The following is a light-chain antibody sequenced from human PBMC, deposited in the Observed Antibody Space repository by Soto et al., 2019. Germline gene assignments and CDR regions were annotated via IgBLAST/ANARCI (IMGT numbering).Light chain of an antibody. CDR1: QRVSSSY. J-gene: IGKJ4*01. Sequence: EIVLTQSPGTLSLSPGERATLSCRASQRVSSSYVAWYRQKPGQAPRLLIYDASSRAAGVPDRFSGSGSGTDFTLTISGLELEDFAVYYCQQYWRSLLTFGGGTKVQIK. CDR2: DAS. V-gene: IGKV3-20*01. CDR3: QQYWRSLLT.